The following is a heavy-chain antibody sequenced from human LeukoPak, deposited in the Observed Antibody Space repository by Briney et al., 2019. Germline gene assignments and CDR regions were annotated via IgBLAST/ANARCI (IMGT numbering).Heavy chain of an antibody. V-gene: IGHV1-58*02. J-gene: IGHJ4*02. Sequence: SVKVSCKASGFTFTSSAMQWVRQARGQRLEWIGWIVVGSGNTNYAQKFQERVTITRDMSTSTAYMELSSLRSEDTAVYYCARDAYYDSSGYYSYWGQGTLVTVSS. CDR3: ARDAYYDSSGYYSY. CDR1: GFTFTSSA. CDR2: IVVGSGNT. D-gene: IGHD3-22*01.